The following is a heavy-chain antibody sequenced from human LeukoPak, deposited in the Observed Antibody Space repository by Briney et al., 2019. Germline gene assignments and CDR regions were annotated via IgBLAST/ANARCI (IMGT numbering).Heavy chain of an antibody. D-gene: IGHD1-26*01. CDR3: ARDNLLGGSSTPFGDY. CDR1: GYTFTSYA. CDR2: INAGNGNT. V-gene: IGHV1-3*01. J-gene: IGHJ4*02. Sequence: ASVKVSCKASGYTFTSYAMHWVRQAPGQRLEWMGWINAGNGNTKYSQEFQGRVTITTDTSTSTAYMELRSLRSDDTAVYYCARDNLLGGSSTPFGDYWGQGTLVTVSS.